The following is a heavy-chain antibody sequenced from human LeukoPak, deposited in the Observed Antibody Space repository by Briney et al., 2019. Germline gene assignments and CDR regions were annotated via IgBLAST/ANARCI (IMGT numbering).Heavy chain of an antibody. CDR2: TYYRFKWYN. J-gene: IGHJ4*02. CDR3: ATGGYYYELDY. Sequence: SQTLSLTSALSRVGVSANRAAWNWITHSPPRGPECLGSTYYRFKWYNDYAVTMKSRISINPDTSKSQFSLQLNSVTPEDTAVYYCATGGYYYELDYWGQGSLVTVSS. V-gene: IGHV6-1*01. CDR1: RVGVSANRAA. D-gene: IGHD3-22*01.